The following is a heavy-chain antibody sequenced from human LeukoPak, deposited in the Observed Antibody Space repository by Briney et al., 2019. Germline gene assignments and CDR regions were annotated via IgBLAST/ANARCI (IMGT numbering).Heavy chain of an antibody. D-gene: IGHD6-13*01. CDR3: ARERAVDGGSSWYGSYYYYGMDV. Sequence: GGSLRLSCAASGFTFSSYAMSWVRQAPGKGLEWVSAISGSGGSTYYADSVKGRFTISRDNAKNSLYLQMNSLRAEDTAVYYCARERAVDGGSSWYGSYYYYGMDVWGQGTTVTVSS. V-gene: IGHV3-23*01. J-gene: IGHJ6*02. CDR2: ISGSGGST. CDR1: GFTFSSYA.